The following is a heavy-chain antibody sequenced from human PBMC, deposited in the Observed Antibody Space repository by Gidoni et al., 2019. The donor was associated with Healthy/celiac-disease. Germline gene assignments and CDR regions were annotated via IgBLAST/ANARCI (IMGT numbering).Heavy chain of an antibody. Sequence: EVQLLESGGGLVQPGGSLRLSCAASGFTFSRYAMSWVRQAPGKGLEWVSAISGSGGSTYYADSVKGRFTISRDNSKNTLYLQMNSLRAEDTAVYYCAKDEGYSSSWQPFDYWGQGTLVTVSS. CDR2: ISGSGGST. CDR1: GFTFSRYA. J-gene: IGHJ4*02. CDR3: AKDEGYSSSWQPFDY. D-gene: IGHD6-13*01. V-gene: IGHV3-23*01.